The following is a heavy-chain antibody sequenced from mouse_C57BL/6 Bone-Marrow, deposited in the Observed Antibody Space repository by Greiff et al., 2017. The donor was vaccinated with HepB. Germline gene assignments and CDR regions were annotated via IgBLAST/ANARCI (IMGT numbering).Heavy chain of an antibody. CDR2: ISSGGSTI. J-gene: IGHJ1*03. V-gene: IGHV5-17*01. D-gene: IGHD1-1*01. CDR3: AIEDYYYVSSSWYFDY. CDR1: GFTFSDYG. Sequence: EVQLVESGGGLVRPGGSLKFSCAASGFTFSDYGMHWVRQAPEKGLEWVAYISSGGSTIYYADTVKGRFTISRDHAKNTLFLQMTSLRSEDTAMNSCAIEDYYYVSSSWYFDYWGTGTAVTVSS.